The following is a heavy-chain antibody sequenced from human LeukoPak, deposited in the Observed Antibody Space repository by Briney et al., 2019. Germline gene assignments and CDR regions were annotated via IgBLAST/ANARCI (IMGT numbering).Heavy chain of an antibody. CDR1: GDSISSFY. Sequence: SETLSLTCTVSGDSISSFYWSWIRQPAGKGLEWIGRFYTSGSTNYNPSLKSRVTMSVDTSKNQFSLKLSSVTAADTAVYYCAREALIGGFYYYMDVWGKGTTVTVSS. CDR2: FYTSGST. J-gene: IGHJ6*03. D-gene: IGHD3-22*01. CDR3: AREALIGGFYYYMDV. V-gene: IGHV4-4*07.